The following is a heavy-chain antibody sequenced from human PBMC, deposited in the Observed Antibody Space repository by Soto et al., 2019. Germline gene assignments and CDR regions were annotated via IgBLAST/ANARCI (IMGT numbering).Heavy chain of an antibody. J-gene: IGHJ3*02. Sequence: GVSPRLSFAASEFTFSSYSMSWVRQAPGKGLEWVSAISGSGGSTYYADSVKGRFTISRDNSKNTLYLQMNSLRAEDTAVYYCAKDFSGIVVVVAATPDDAFDIWGQGTMVTVSS. CDR3: AKDFSGIVVVVAATPDDAFDI. CDR1: EFTFSSYS. CDR2: ISGSGGST. D-gene: IGHD2-15*01. V-gene: IGHV3-23*01.